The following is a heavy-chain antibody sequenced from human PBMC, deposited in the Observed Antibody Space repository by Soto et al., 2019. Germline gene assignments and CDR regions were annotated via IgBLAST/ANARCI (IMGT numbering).Heavy chain of an antibody. Sequence: EVQLVESGGGLVQPGRSLRLSCAASGFTFDDYAMHWVRQAPGKGLEWVSGISWNSGGIGYADSVKGRFTISRDNAKNPLYLQPNSVRAEDTALYSCTKERDRGFGYDFWRGTCYFDYWGQGTLVTVSS. CDR2: ISWNSGGI. CDR3: TKERDRGFGYDFWRGTCYFDY. V-gene: IGHV3-9*01. CDR1: GFTFDDYA. D-gene: IGHD3-3*01. J-gene: IGHJ4*02.